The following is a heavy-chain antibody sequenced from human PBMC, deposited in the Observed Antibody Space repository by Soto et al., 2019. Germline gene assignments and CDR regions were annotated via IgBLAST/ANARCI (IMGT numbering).Heavy chain of an antibody. CDR2: ISSSSSTI. V-gene: IGHV3-48*02. CDR1: GFTFSSYS. J-gene: IGHJ5*02. CDR3: ARDVRMVRGVTPLDH. D-gene: IGHD3-10*01. Sequence: WGSLRLSCAASGFTFSSYSMNWVRQAPGKGLEWVSYISSSSSTIYHADSVKGRFTISRDNAKNSLYLQMNSLRDEDTAVYYCARDVRMVRGVTPLDHWGQGTLVTVSS.